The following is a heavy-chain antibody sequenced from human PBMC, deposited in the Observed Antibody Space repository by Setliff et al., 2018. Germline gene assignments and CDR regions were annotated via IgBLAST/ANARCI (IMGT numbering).Heavy chain of an antibody. J-gene: IGHJ5*02. CDR1: GGSISTSSYY. D-gene: IGHD3-22*01. CDR3: ARGPYNIYDRSGYGFTNWFAP. V-gene: IGHV4-39*07. Sequence: PSETLSLTCTVSGGSISTSSYYWGWIRQPPGKGLEWIGSIYYSGSTYYNPSLKSRVTISVDTSKKQFSLKLSSVTAADTAVYYCARGPYNIYDRSGYGFTNWFAPWGQGILVTSPQ. CDR2: IYYSGST.